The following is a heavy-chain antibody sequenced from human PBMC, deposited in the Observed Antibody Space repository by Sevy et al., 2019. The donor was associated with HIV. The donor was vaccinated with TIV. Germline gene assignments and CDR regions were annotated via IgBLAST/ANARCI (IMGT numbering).Heavy chain of an antibody. D-gene: IGHD6-19*01. J-gene: IGHJ4*02. CDR3: AKVIGGQWLVRGYFDY. V-gene: IGHV3-23*01. CDR1: AFTFSSYA. Sequence: GGSLRLSCAASAFTFSSYAMSWVRQAPGKGLEWVSAISGSGSSTYYADSVKGRFTISRDNSKNTLYLQMNSLRADDTAVYYCAKVIGGQWLVRGYFDYWGQGTLVTVSS. CDR2: ISGSGSST.